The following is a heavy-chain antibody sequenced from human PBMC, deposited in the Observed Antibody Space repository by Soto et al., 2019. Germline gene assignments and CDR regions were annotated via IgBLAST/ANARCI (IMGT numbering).Heavy chain of an antibody. J-gene: IGHJ4*02. CDR3: ARVGEMASPNYFDY. CDR2: IIPILGIA. CDR1: GGTFSSYT. D-gene: IGHD3-10*01. V-gene: IGHV1-69*02. Sequence: SVKVSCKASGGTFSSYTISWVRQAPGQGLEWMGRIIPILGIANYAQKFQGRVTITADKSTSTAYMELSSLRSEDTAVYYCARVGEMASPNYFDYWGQGTLVTVSS.